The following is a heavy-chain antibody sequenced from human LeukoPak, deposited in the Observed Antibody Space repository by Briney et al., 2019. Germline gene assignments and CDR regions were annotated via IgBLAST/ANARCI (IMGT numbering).Heavy chain of an antibody. CDR2: IKEDGSEK. Sequence: PGGSLRLSCAASGFTFSSYWMSWGRQAPGKGLEWVANIKEDGSEKYYVDSVKGRFTISRDNAKKSLFLQMNSLRVEDTAVYYCARGRNLAVWGQGTTVTVSS. CDR1: GFTFSSYW. J-gene: IGHJ6*02. CDR3: ARGRNLAV. V-gene: IGHV3-7*01.